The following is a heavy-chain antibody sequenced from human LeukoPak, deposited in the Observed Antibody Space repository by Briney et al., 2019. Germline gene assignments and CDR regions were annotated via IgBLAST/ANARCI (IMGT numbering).Heavy chain of an antibody. CDR2: IIPIFGTA. J-gene: IGHJ4*02. CDR3: ARGIEMAPTFFDY. Sequence: SVTLSFTSSGGTFSIYANNWVRQAPLQGLEWMGGIIPIFGTANYDQKFQGRVTISVDESTSTAYMELSSVRSEDTAVYYCARGIEMAPTFFDYWGQGNLVTVSS. D-gene: IGHD5-24*01. V-gene: IGHV1-69*01. CDR1: GGTFSIYA.